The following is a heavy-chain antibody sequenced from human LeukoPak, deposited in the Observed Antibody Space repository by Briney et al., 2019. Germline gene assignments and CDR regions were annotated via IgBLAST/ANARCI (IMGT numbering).Heavy chain of an antibody. CDR3: ARDRYYVPDY. Sequence: PGGSLRLSCAASGFTFSNTWMHWVRQAPGKGLVWVSRIHSDGISTTYADSVKGRFTISRDHDKNTLYLQMNSLRAEDTAVYYCARDRYYVPDYWGQGTLVTVSS. CDR1: GFTFSNTW. D-gene: IGHD3-10*02. J-gene: IGHJ4*02. CDR2: IHSDGIST. V-gene: IGHV3-74*03.